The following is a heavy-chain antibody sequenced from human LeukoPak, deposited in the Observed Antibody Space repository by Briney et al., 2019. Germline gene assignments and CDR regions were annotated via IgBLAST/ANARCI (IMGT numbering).Heavy chain of an antibody. V-gene: IGHV3-21*01. J-gene: IGHJ3*02. CDR1: GFTFSSYS. Sequence: PGGSLRLSCAASGFTFSSYSMNWVRQAPGKGLEWVSSISSSSSYIYYADSVKGRFTISRDNAKNSLYLQMNSLRAEDTAVYYCARDWDYYDSSDYYYVCAFDIWGQGTMVTVSS. CDR2: ISSSSSYI. D-gene: IGHD3-22*01. CDR3: ARDWDYYDSSDYYYVCAFDI.